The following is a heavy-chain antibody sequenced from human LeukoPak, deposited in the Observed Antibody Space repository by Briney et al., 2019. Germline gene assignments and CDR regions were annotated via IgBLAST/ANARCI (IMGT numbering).Heavy chain of an antibody. CDR2: XSXGGGSX. CDR3: XRGYSFGPYGMDV. J-gene: IGHJ6*02. V-gene: IGHV3-23*01. Sequence: GGSLRLSCAASAFXXXXXXXXXVXXXPGXXXXXVXAXSXGGGSXYYAXSVKGRFTISRDNSKNTLYLQMSSLRAEDTAVYXCXRGYSFGPYGMDVWGQGTTVTVSS. CDR1: AFXXXXXX. D-gene: IGHD2-15*01.